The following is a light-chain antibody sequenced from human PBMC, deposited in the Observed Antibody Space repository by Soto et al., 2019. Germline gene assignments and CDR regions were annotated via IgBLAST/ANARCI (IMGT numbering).Light chain of an antibody. J-gene: IGKJ1*01. V-gene: IGKV3-20*01. Sequence: DIVLTQSPFTLSSSQGERATLSCRASQNVRGNYIAWYQQKPGQSPRLLIVGASSRATGIPDRFSGSGSGTDFTLTISRLEPEDFAVYYCQQCGSSPWTFGQGTTVDIK. CDR2: GAS. CDR3: QQCGSSPWT. CDR1: QNVRGNY.